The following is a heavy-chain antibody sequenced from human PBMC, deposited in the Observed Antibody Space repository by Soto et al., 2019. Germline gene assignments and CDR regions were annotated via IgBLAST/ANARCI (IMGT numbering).Heavy chain of an antibody. CDR3: ARPYDSSGYYSAFDY. D-gene: IGHD3-22*01. CDR2: ISHSSTYT. CDR1: GFNFNDYH. Sequence: SGFNFNDYHMSWIRQAPGKGLEWVSYISHSSTYTNYADSVKGRFTISRDNAKNSLYLQMNSLRAEDTAVYYCARPYDSSGYYSAFDYWGQGTLVTVSS. J-gene: IGHJ4*02. V-gene: IGHV3-11*06.